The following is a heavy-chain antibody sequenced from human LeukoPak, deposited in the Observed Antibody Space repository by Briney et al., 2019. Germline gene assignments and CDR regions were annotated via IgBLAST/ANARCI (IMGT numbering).Heavy chain of an antibody. CDR1: GFTFSIHG. V-gene: IGHV3-23*01. J-gene: IGHJ6*03. Sequence: GVTLRLSCAASGFTFSIHGMSWVRQAPGKGLEWVSAISGSGDSTYYADSVKGRFTISRDNSKNTLYLQMNSLRAGDTAIYYCAKDGDSTGYYASYYNHMDVWGKGTSVTISS. CDR3: AKDGDSTGYYASYYNHMDV. D-gene: IGHD3-22*01. CDR2: ISGSGDST.